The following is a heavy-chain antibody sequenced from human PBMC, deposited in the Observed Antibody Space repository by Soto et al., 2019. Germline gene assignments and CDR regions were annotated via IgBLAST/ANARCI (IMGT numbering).Heavy chain of an antibody. CDR3: ARRNGGFDP. CDR1: GFTFIDYY. J-gene: IGHJ5*02. D-gene: IGHD1-1*01. V-gene: IGHV3-7*05. Sequence: EVQLVESGGGLVQPGGSLRLSCAASGFTFIDYYMSWVRQAPGKGLEWVANINQDGSAKSYVDSVRGRFSISRENVKNSLSLQMESLIGDDTGIYYWARRNGGFDPWGQGTLVTVSS. CDR2: INQDGSAK.